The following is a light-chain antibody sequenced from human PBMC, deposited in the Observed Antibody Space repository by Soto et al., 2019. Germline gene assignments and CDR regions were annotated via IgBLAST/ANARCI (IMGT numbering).Light chain of an antibody. CDR3: CSFGGGYTPLV. CDR1: RSDVGGYNY. Sequence: QSALTQPRSVSGSPGQSVTISCTGSRSDVGGYNYVSWYQQHPGKAPKLMIYDVSKRPSGVPGRFSGSKSGNTASLTISGRQAEDEADYYCCSFGGGYTPLVFGGGTKLTVL. V-gene: IGLV2-11*01. CDR2: DVS. J-gene: IGLJ2*01.